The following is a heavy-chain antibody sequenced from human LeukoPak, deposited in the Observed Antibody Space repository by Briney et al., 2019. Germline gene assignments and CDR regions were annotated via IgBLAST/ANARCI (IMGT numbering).Heavy chain of an antibody. CDR1: GGSISTYY. CDR3: ARGGFYCGDDCYVDY. Sequence: SETLSLTCIVSGGSISTYYWSWIRQPPGKGLEWIGYMFYGGATHYNPSLKSRVTISADISKNQLSLKLSSVTAADTAVYYCARGGFYCGDDCYVDYWGQGTLVTVSS. J-gene: IGHJ4*02. V-gene: IGHV4-59*12. D-gene: IGHD2-21*02. CDR2: MFYGGAT.